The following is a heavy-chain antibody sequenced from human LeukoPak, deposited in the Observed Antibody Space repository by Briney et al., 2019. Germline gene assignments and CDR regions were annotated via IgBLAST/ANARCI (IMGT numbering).Heavy chain of an antibody. CDR3: ARVDATSLAVHY. J-gene: IGHJ4*02. CDR2: INPNSGGT. V-gene: IGHV1-2*02. Sequence: ASVKVSFKASGYTFTGYYMHWVRQAPGQGLEWMGWINPNSGGTNYAQKFQGRVTMTRDTSISTAYMELSRLRSDDTAVYYCARVDATSLAVHYWGQGTLVTVSS. D-gene: IGHD5-24*01. CDR1: GYTFTGYY.